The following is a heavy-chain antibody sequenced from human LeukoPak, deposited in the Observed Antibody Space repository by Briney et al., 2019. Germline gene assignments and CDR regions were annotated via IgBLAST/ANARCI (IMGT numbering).Heavy chain of an antibody. Sequence: SKSLSLTCSVSNGSIISGPDYWSWIRQPAGKGLEWIGHISGTANYNPSLKSRLTISADTSKNQFSLKLTSVTAADTAVYYCARGGSVLTYFDYWGQGILVTVSA. CDR2: ISGTA. CDR3: ARGGSVLTYFDY. D-gene: IGHD5-12*01. CDR1: NGSIISGPDY. V-gene: IGHV4-61*09. J-gene: IGHJ4*02.